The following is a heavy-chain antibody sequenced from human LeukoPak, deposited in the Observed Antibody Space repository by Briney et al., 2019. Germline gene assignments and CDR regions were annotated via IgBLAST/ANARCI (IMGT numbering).Heavy chain of an antibody. CDR1: GYTFTGHY. CDR2: INSDSGGT. CDR3: ARGRVHSWSDGFAI. D-gene: IGHD1-1*01. Sequence: ASVKVSCKASGYTFTGHYMHWVRRAAGQGLEWMGWINSDSGGTKYAQKFQGSVIMTRVTSISTAFMELSRLKSDDTAVYYCARGRVHSWSDGFAIWGKGTTVTVSS. J-gene: IGHJ3*02. V-gene: IGHV1-2*02.